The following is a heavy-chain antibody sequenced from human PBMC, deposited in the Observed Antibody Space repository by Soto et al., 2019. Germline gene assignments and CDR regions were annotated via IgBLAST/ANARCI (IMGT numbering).Heavy chain of an antibody. CDR3: ARDGVDYESGWFAP. CDR1: GGSVRSGSYN. V-gene: IGHV4-61*01. Sequence: QVQLQESGPGLVKPSETLSLTCTVSGGSVRSGSYNWNWIRQPPGKGLEWIGYIHYSGSTNYNPSLKRRATISVEMSKNQFSLRLSSVPAADTAVYYCARDGVDYESGWFAPWGQGTLVTVSS. CDR2: IHYSGST. J-gene: IGHJ5*02. D-gene: IGHD4-17*01.